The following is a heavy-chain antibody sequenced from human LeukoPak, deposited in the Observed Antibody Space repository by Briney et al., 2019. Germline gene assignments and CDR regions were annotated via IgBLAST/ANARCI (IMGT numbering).Heavy chain of an antibody. V-gene: IGHV3-30*04. J-gene: IGHJ3*02. Sequence: PGRSLRLSCAASGFTFSTYAMHWVRQAPGKGLEWVAVISYDGSNKYYADSVKGRFTISRDNSKNTLYLEMNSLRAEDTAVYYCARVRPREWELVDAFDIWGQGTMVTVSS. CDR1: GFTFSTYA. CDR2: ISYDGSNK. D-gene: IGHD1-26*01. CDR3: ARVRPREWELVDAFDI.